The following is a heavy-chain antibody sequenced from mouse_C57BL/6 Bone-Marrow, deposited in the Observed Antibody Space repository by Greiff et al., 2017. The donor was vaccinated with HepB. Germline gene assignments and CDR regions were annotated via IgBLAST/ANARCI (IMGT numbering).Heavy chain of an antibody. CDR2: INPNNGGT. Sequence: EVKLQQSGPELVKPGASVKMSCKASGYTFTDYNMHWVKQSHGKSLEWIGYINPNNGGTSYNQKFKGKATLTVHKSSSTAYMELLSLTSDDSAVYYCARDYYCSSYDAMDYWGQGTSVTVSS. D-gene: IGHD1-1*01. CDR1: GYTFTDYN. V-gene: IGHV1-22*01. CDR3: ARDYYCSSYDAMDY. J-gene: IGHJ4*01.